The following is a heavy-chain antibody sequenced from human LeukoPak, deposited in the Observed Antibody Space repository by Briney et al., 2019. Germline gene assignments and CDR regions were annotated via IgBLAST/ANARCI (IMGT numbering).Heavy chain of an antibody. J-gene: IGHJ4*02. CDR3: AREGHGYNYGFDY. CDR2: ISSSGGTT. Sequence: GGSLGLSCAASGFSFSTYAMHWVRQAPGKGLEYVSDISSSGGTTHYADSVKGRFTISRDNSKNTVYLQMGSLRAEDMAVYYCAREGHGYNYGFDYWGRGTLVTVSS. V-gene: IGHV3-64*02. CDR1: GFSFSTYA. D-gene: IGHD5-18*01.